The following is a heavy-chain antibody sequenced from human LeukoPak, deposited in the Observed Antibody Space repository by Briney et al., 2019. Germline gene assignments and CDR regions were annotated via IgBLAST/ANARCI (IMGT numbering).Heavy chain of an antibody. V-gene: IGHV3-43*02. Sequence: SGGSLRLSCAASGFTFDDYAMHWVRQAPGKGLEWVSLISGDGGSTYYADSVKGRFTISRDNSKNSLYLQMNSLRTEDTALYYCAKDISYDSSGYYYFPGDYWGQGTLVTVSS. CDR1: GFTFDDYA. CDR3: AKDISYDSSGYYYFPGDY. D-gene: IGHD3-22*01. J-gene: IGHJ4*02. CDR2: ISGDGGST.